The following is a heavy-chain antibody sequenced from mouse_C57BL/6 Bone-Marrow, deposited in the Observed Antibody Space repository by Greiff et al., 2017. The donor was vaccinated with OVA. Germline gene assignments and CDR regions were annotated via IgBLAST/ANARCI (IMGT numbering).Heavy chain of an antibody. V-gene: IGHV1-15*01. Sequence: VQLVESGAELVRPGASVTLSCKASGYTFTDYEMHWVKQTPVHGLEWIGAIDPETGGTAYNQKFKGKAILTADKSSSTAYMELRSLTSEDSAVYYCTRSGWLLRYFDYWGQGTTLTVSS. J-gene: IGHJ2*01. D-gene: IGHD2-3*01. CDR3: TRSGWLLRYFDY. CDR1: GYTFTDYE. CDR2: IDPETGGT.